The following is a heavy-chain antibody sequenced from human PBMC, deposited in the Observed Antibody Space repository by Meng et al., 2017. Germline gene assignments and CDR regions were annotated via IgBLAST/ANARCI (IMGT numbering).Heavy chain of an antibody. V-gene: IGHV4-34*01. CDR3: ARGPSEIVGAAAGAFNFDY. CDR1: GGSFSGYY. J-gene: IGHJ4*01. Sequence: SETLSLTCAVYGGSFSGYYWSWIRQPPGKGLEWIGEINHSGSTNYNPSLKSRVTISVDTSKNQFSLKLSSVTAADTAVYYCARGPSEIVGAAAGAFNFDYWGHGKLVNGSS. D-gene: IGHD1-26*01. CDR2: INHSGST.